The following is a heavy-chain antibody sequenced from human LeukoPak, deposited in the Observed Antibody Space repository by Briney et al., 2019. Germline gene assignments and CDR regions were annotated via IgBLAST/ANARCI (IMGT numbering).Heavy chain of an antibody. Sequence: PWASVKVSCKASGGTFSSYAISWVRQAPGQGLEWMGGIIPIFGTANYAQKFQGRVTMTTDTSTSTAYMELRSLRSDDTAVYYCARVQGMGRYFDYWGQGTLATVSS. D-gene: IGHD2-8*01. CDR2: IIPIFGTA. CDR1: GGTFSSYA. V-gene: IGHV1-69*05. J-gene: IGHJ4*02. CDR3: ARVQGMGRYFDY.